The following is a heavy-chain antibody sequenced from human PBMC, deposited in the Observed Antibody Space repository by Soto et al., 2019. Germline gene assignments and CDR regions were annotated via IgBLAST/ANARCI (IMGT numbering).Heavy chain of an antibody. CDR2: ISGSGGST. D-gene: IGHD3-3*01. J-gene: IGHJ3*02. V-gene: IGHV3-23*01. Sequence: PGGSLRLSCAASGFTCSRDAMSWVRQAPGKGLEWVSAISGSGGSTYYADSVKGRFTISRDNSKNTLYLQMNSLRAEDTAVYYCAKDYDFWSGYYPAFDIWGQGTMVTVSS. CDR1: GFTCSRDA. CDR3: AKDYDFWSGYYPAFDI.